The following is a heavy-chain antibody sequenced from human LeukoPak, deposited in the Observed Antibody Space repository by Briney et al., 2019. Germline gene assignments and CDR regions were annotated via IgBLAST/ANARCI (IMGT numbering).Heavy chain of an antibody. Sequence: SETLSLTCTVSGGSISSSSYYWGWIRQPPGKGLEWIGSIYYSGSTYYNPSLKSRVTISVDTSKNQFSLKLSSVTAADTAVYYCARRESVPVVVITTGAFDIWGQGTMVTVSS. CDR1: GGSISSSSYY. CDR3: ARRESVPVVVITTGAFDI. CDR2: IYYSGST. V-gene: IGHV4-39*01. J-gene: IGHJ3*02. D-gene: IGHD3-22*01.